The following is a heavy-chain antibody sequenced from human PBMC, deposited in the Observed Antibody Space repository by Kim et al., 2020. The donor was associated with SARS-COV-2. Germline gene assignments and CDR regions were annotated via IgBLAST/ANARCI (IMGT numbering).Heavy chain of an antibody. V-gene: IGHV3-64D*06. CDR2: TTRSGGGS. Sequence: GGSLRLSCAGSGFTFSDYAMHWVRQAPGKGLEYVSATTRSGGGSFYADSVEGRFTISRDNSKNTLYLQMNSLRLEDTSLYYCVRYGRNYGAVLWGQGTLVIVPP. CDR3: VRYGRNYGAVL. D-gene: IGHD5-18*01. CDR1: GFTFSDYA. J-gene: IGHJ4*02.